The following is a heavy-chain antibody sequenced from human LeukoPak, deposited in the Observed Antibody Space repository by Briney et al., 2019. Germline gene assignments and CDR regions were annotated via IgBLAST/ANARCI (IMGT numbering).Heavy chain of an antibody. V-gene: IGHV5-51*01. D-gene: IGHD1-26*01. CDR1: GYSFTSYW. Sequence: GESLKISCKGSGYSFTSYWIGWVRQMPGKGLEWMGIIFPGDSDTRYGPSFQGQVTISADKSFNTAYLQWSSLKASDTAMYYCARQVASGSHNWFDPWGQGTLVTVSS. CDR2: IFPGDSDT. CDR3: ARQVASGSHNWFDP. J-gene: IGHJ5*02.